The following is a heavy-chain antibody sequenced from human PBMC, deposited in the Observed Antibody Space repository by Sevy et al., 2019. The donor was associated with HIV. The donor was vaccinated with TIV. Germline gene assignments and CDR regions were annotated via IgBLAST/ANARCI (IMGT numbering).Heavy chain of an antibody. CDR1: GYTFDNYD. Sequence: ASVKVSCQASGYTFDNYDINWVRQATGQGLEWMGWMNPNSGNTGYAEKFQGRVTMSRVSSIRTAYMELNGLTSEDTAVYYCTRGLPFTYAKRGDWLNWYFDVWGRGTLVTVSS. V-gene: IGHV1-8*01. CDR3: TRGLPFTYAKRGDWLNWYFDV. J-gene: IGHJ2*01. CDR2: MNPNSGNT. D-gene: IGHD2-21*02.